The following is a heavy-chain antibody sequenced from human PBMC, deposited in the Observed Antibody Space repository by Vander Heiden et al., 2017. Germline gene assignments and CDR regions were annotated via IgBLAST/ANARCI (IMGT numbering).Heavy chain of an antibody. J-gene: IGHJ4*02. CDR3: AKAGPNYDILTGYYTGKYFDY. CDR1: GGSFSGYY. D-gene: IGHD3-9*01. Sequence: QVQLQQWGAGLLKPSETLSLTCAVYGGSFSGYYWSWIRQPPGKGLEWIGEINHSGSTNYSPSLKSRVTISVDTSKNQFSLKLSSVTAADTAVYYCAKAGPNYDILTGYYTGKYFDYWGQGTLVTVSS. V-gene: IGHV4-34*01. CDR2: INHSGST.